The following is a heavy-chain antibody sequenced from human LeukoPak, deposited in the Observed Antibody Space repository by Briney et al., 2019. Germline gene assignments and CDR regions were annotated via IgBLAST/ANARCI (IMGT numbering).Heavy chain of an antibody. CDR3: ARSGPRTWFGELLPVDY. J-gene: IGHJ4*02. CDR2: IKQDGSEK. Sequence: GGSLRLSCAASGFTFSSYWMSWVRQAPGKGLEWVANIKQDGSEKYYVDSVKGRFTISRDNAKNSLYLQMNSLRAEDTAVYYCARSGPRTWFGELLPVDYWGQGTLVTVSS. CDR1: GFTFSSYW. D-gene: IGHD3-10*01. V-gene: IGHV3-7*01.